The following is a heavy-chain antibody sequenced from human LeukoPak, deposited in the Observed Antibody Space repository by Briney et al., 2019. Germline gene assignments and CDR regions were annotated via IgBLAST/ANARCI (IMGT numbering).Heavy chain of an antibody. J-gene: IGHJ4*02. Sequence: PSETLSLTCTVSGGSISSSSYYWGWLRHPPGKGLEWIGSIYYSGSTYYNPSLKSRVTISVDTSKNQFSLKLSSVTAADTAVYYCARREYDILTGYYFLWGQGTLVTVSS. CDR3: ARREYDILTGYYFL. D-gene: IGHD3-9*01. CDR2: IYYSGST. V-gene: IGHV4-39*01. CDR1: GGSISSSSYY.